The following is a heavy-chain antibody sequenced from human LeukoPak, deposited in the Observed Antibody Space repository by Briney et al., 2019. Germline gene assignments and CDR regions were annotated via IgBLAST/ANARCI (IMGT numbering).Heavy chain of an antibody. CDR3: AKEKSYGDYYHYGMDV. V-gene: IGHV3-23*01. CDR1: GFTFSGYA. Sequence: PGGSLRLSCAASGFTFSGYAMSWVRQAPGKGLEWVSGISTSGGITYDADSVKGRFTISRDNSKNTLYLQMNSLRAEDTAVYYCAKEKSYGDYYHYGMDVWGQGTTVTVSS. J-gene: IGHJ6*02. CDR2: ISTSGGIT. D-gene: IGHD1-26*01.